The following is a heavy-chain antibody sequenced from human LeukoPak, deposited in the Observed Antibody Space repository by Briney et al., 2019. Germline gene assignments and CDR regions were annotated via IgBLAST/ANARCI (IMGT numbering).Heavy chain of an antibody. J-gene: IGHJ4*02. D-gene: IGHD6-19*01. Sequence: GGSLRLSCAASGFTFSSYSMTWVRQAPGKGLEWVSSISSTTSYIYYADSVKGRFTISRDNAKNSPYLQMNSLSAEDTAVYYCARGGVLSSSGSFDYWGQGTLVTVSS. CDR2: ISSTTSYI. V-gene: IGHV3-21*01. CDR1: GFTFSSYS. CDR3: ARGGVLSSSGSFDY.